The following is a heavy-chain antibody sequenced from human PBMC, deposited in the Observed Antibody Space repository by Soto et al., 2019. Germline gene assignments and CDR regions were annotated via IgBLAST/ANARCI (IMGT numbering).Heavy chain of an antibody. V-gene: IGHV3-11*01. D-gene: IGHD3-9*01. Sequence: GGSLRLSCAASGFTFSDYYMSWIRQAPGKGLEWVSYISSSGSAIYYADSVKGRFTISRDNAKNSLSLQMSSLRAEDTAIYYCARSTGWPAHYWGQGTLVTVSS. J-gene: IGHJ4*02. CDR2: ISSSGSAI. CDR3: ARSTGWPAHY. CDR1: GFTFSDYY.